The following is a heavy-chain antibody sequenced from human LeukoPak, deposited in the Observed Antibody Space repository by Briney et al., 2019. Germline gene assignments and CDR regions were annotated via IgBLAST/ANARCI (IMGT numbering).Heavy chain of an antibody. CDR2: TYYRSKWYN. CDR3: ARDLSGRFDP. D-gene: IGHD3-10*01. V-gene: IGHV6-1*01. CDR1: GDSVSSNSAA. Sequence: SQTLSLTCAISGDSVSSNSAAWNWIRQSPSKGLEWLGRTYYRSKWYNDYAVSMKSRIAINADTSKNQFSLQLNSATPEDTAVYYCARDLSGRFDPWGQETLVTVSS. J-gene: IGHJ5*02.